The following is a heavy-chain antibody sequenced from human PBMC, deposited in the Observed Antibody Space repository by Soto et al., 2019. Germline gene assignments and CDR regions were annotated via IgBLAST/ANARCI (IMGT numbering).Heavy chain of an antibody. V-gene: IGHV4-59*08. CDR1: GGSFRPNY. CDR3: ARLGAYYQSLDP. Sequence: SETLSLTCTVSGGSFRPNYWAWIRQPPGRGLEWIGYIYYAGTTSYNPSLKSRLTISLETSKSQISLRLSSVTAADTAVYYCARLGAYYQSLDPWGPGTLVTVSS. J-gene: IGHJ5*02. D-gene: IGHD2-21*01. CDR2: IYYAGTT.